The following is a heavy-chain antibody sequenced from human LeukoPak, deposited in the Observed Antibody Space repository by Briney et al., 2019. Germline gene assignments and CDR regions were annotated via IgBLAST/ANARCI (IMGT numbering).Heavy chain of an antibody. CDR2: IIPIFGTA. D-gene: IGHD3-22*01. V-gene: IGHV1-69*13. CDR1: GGTFSSYA. Sequence: GASVKVSCKASGGTFSSYAISWVRQAPGQGLEWMGGIIPIFGTANYAQKFQGRVTITADESTSTAYMELSSLRSEDTAVYYCARVNSGYYYMLDYWGQGTLVTVSS. J-gene: IGHJ4*02. CDR3: ARVNSGYYYMLDY.